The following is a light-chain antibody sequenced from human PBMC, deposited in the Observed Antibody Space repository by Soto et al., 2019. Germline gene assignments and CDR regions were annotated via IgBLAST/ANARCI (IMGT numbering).Light chain of an antibody. CDR2: GAS. CDR3: QQYGISPLFT. Sequence: IVLTQSPGTLSLSPGERATLSCRASQSVSSSYLAWYQQKPGQAPRLLIYGASSRATGIPDRFSGSGSGTDFNLTISRLEPEDFAVYYCQQYGISPLFTFGPGTKVDIK. CDR1: QSVSSSY. J-gene: IGKJ3*01. V-gene: IGKV3-20*01.